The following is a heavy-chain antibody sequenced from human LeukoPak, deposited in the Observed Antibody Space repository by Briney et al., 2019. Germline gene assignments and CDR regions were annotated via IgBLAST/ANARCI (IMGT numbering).Heavy chain of an antibody. CDR3: ARDGRSGYEDL. CDR2: IYHVGGT. Sequence: SEALSLTCNVSGVSIKANSDYWGWLRQPPGKGLEWIGSIYHVGGTYYNPSLKSRVTISIDTSKNQFSLRLTSVTAADTAIYYCARDGRSGYEDLWGPGTLVTVSS. CDR1: GVSIKANSDY. D-gene: IGHD5-12*01. V-gene: IGHV4-39*07. J-gene: IGHJ5*02.